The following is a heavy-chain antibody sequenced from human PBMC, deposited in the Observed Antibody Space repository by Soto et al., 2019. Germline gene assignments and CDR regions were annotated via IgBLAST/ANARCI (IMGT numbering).Heavy chain of an antibody. J-gene: IGHJ5*02. Sequence: QLQLQESGPGLVKPSETLSLTCTVSGGSISSSSYYWGWIRQPPGKGLEWIGSIYYSGSTYYNPSLKSRVTISVDTSKSQFSLKLPSVTAADTAGYYCASPKIAFYNWFDPWGQGTLVTVSS. CDR1: GGSISSSSYY. D-gene: IGHD3-3*02. CDR3: ASPKIAFYNWFDP. CDR2: IYYSGST. V-gene: IGHV4-39*01.